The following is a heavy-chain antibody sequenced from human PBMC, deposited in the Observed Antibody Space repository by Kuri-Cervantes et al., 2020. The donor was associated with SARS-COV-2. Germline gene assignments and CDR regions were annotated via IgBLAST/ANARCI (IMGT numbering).Heavy chain of an antibody. D-gene: IGHD5-18*01. CDR3: AGIQGPSSYYGMDV. CDR1: GGSVSSDSYY. V-gene: IGHV4-61*01. CDR2: FYYSGST. J-gene: IGHJ6*02. Sequence: GSLRLSCTVSGGSVSSDSYYWSWTRQPPGKGLEWIGYFYYSGSTNYNPSLKSRVTISVDTSKNQFSLKLSSVTAADTAVYYCAGIQGPSSYYGMDVWGQGTTVTVSS.